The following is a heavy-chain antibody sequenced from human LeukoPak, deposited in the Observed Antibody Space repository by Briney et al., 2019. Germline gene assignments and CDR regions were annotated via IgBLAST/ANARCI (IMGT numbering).Heavy chain of an antibody. J-gene: IGHJ4*02. CDR1: GGTFSSYA. D-gene: IGHD3-10*01. CDR2: IIPIFGTA. Sequence: SVKVSCKASGGTFSSYAISWVRQAPGQGLEWMGGIIPIFGTANYAQKFQGRVTITADESTSTAYMELSSLRSEDTAAYYCARDLFEHYYGSGSLTYWGQGTLVTVSS. V-gene: IGHV1-69*13. CDR3: ARDLFEHYYGSGSLTY.